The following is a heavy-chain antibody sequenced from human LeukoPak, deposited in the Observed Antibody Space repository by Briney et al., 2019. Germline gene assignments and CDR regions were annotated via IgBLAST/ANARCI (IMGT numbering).Heavy chain of an antibody. CDR2: ISPTGSTT. D-gene: IGHD3-10*01. J-gene: IGHJ6*02. Sequence: PGGSLRLSCTASGFSFSGHWMHWARQLPGKGLVWVSRISPTGSTTSYADSVKGRFTVSRDNAKNTLYLQVNNLRAEDTAVYYCASDYRGNYGNYYYGMDVWGQGTTVTVSS. CDR3: ASDYRGNYGNYYYGMDV. CDR1: GFSFSGHW. V-gene: IGHV3-74*01.